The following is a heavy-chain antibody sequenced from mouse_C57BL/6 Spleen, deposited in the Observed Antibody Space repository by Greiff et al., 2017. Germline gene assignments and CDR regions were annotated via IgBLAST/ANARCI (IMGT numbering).Heavy chain of an antibody. D-gene: IGHD3-3*01. Sequence: EVQRVESGGGLVKPGGSLKLSCAASGFTFSSYAMSWVRQTPEKRLEWVATISDGGSYTYYPDNVKGRFTISRDNAKNNLYLQMSHLKSEDTAMYYCARGGLEAYWGQGTLVTVSA. J-gene: IGHJ3*01. V-gene: IGHV5-4*01. CDR1: GFTFSSYA. CDR3: ARGGLEAY. CDR2: ISDGGSYT.